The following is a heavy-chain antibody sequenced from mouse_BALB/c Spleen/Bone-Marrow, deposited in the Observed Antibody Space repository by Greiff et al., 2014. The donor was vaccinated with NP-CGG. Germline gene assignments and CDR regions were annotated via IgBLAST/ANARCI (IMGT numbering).Heavy chain of an antibody. CDR2: IDPANGDT. CDR3: TRPSFYYGSSYWYFDV. D-gene: IGHD1-1*01. CDR1: GFNIKDTY. Sequence: VQLQQSGSELVKPGASVKLSCAASGFNIKDTYMHWVKQRPEQGLEWIGRIDPANGDTKYDPKFQGKATITADTPSDTAYLQLSSLTSEDTAVYYCTRPSFYYGSSYWYFDVWGAGTTVTVSS. V-gene: IGHV14-3*02. J-gene: IGHJ1*01.